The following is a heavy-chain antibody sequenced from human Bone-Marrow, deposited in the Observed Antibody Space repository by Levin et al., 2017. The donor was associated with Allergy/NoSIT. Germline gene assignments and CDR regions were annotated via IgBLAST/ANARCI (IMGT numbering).Heavy chain of an antibody. Sequence: GESLKISCAASGFSFSTFEMNWVRQAPGKGLEWVSYINNGGSSKYYADSVKGRFTISRDNAKNSLFLQMDSLRPEDTAVYYCVREYYGLLAGYYFDYWGQGTLVTVSS. V-gene: IGHV3-48*03. D-gene: IGHD3-9*01. CDR3: VREYYGLLAGYYFDY. J-gene: IGHJ4*02. CDR1: GFSFSTFE. CDR2: INNGGSSK.